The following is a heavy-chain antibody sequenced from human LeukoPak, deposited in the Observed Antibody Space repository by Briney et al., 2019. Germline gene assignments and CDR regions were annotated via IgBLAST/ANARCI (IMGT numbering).Heavy chain of an antibody. J-gene: IGHJ5*02. Sequence: SSETLSLTCTVSGGSISSSSHYWGWIRQPPGKGLEWIGSIYYSGSTYYNPSLKSRVTISVDTSKNQFSLKLSSVTAADTAVYYCARDIPAAETWFDPWGQGTLVTVSS. CDR2: IYYSGST. CDR3: ARDIPAAETWFDP. D-gene: IGHD2-2*01. V-gene: IGHV4-39*07. CDR1: GGSISSSSHY.